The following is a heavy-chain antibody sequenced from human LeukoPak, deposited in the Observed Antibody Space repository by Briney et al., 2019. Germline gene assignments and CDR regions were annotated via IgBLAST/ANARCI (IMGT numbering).Heavy chain of an antibody. CDR3: AIMHGYYDGSGYWVQ. Sequence: GGSLRLSCVVSGFTLANYAMTWVRQAPGKGLEWVSFITPNADRTSYADSVEGRFTISRDNPRNTLYMQMNSLRDEDTALYYCAIMHGYYDGSGYWVQWGQGTLVTVSS. CDR2: ITPNADRT. J-gene: IGHJ1*01. V-gene: IGHV3-23*01. CDR1: GFTLANYA. D-gene: IGHD3-22*01.